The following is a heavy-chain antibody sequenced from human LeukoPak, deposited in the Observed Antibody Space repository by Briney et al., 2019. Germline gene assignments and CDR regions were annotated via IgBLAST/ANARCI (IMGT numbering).Heavy chain of an antibody. J-gene: IGHJ3*02. V-gene: IGHV4-59*01. Sequence: SETLSLTCTVSGGSISSYYWSWIRQPPGKGLEWIGYIYYSGSTNYNPSLKSRVTVSVDTSKNQFSLKLSSVTAADTAVYHCARDRFIGGLAIDIWGQGTMVTVSS. D-gene: IGHD3-16*01. CDR3: ARDRFIGGLAIDI. CDR1: GGSISSYY. CDR2: IYYSGST.